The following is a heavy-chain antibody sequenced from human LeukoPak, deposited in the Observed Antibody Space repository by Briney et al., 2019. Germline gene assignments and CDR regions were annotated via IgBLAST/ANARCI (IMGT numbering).Heavy chain of an antibody. Sequence: SETLSLTCTVSGGSISSYYWSWIRQPAGKGLEWIGRIYTSGSTNYNPSLKSRVTMSVDTSKNQFSLKLSTVTAADTAVYYCAAGMTTVVTNYWGQGTLVTVSS. V-gene: IGHV4-4*07. CDR2: IYTSGST. CDR1: GGSISSYY. D-gene: IGHD4-23*01. J-gene: IGHJ4*02. CDR3: AAGMTTVVTNY.